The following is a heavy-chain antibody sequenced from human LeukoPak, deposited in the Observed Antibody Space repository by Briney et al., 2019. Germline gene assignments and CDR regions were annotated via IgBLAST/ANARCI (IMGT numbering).Heavy chain of an antibody. CDR2: IYYSGST. Sequence: SETLSLTCTVSGGSIRSYYWSWIRQPPGKGLEWIGYIYYSGSTNYNPSLKSRVTISLDTSKNQFSLNLTSVTAADTAVYYCARGTARYYYDGSGYHFYFDYWGQGTPVTVPS. D-gene: IGHD3-22*01. V-gene: IGHV4-59*01. J-gene: IGHJ4*02. CDR1: GGSIRSYY. CDR3: ARGTARYYYDGSGYHFYFDY.